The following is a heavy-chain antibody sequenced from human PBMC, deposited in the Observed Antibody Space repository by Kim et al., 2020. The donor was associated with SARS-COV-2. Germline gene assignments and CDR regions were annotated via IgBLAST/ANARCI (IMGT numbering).Heavy chain of an antibody. Sequence: GGSLRLSCAASGFTFSSYAMSWVRQAPGKGLEWVSAISGSGGSTYYADSVKDRFTISRDNSKNTLYLQMNSLRAEDTAVYYCAKDSHYDITPDAFDIWGQVTMVTVSS. CDR1: GFTFSSYA. CDR3: AKDSHYDITPDAFDI. V-gene: IGHV3-23*01. D-gene: IGHD3-9*01. CDR2: ISGSGGST. J-gene: IGHJ3*02.